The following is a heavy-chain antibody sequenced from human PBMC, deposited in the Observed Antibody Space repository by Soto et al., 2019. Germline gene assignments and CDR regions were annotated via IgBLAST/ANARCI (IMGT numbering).Heavy chain of an antibody. Sequence: QVQLVQSGAEVKKPGSSVKVSCKASGGTFSSYTISWVRQAPGQGLEWMGRIIPILGIANYAQKFQGRVTITADKSTSTAYMEVSSLRSEDTAVYYCARGQCSGGSCSGYWYFDLWGRGTLVTVSS. D-gene: IGHD2-15*01. V-gene: IGHV1-69*02. CDR2: IIPILGIA. CDR1: GGTFSSYT. CDR3: ARGQCSGGSCSGYWYFDL. J-gene: IGHJ2*01.